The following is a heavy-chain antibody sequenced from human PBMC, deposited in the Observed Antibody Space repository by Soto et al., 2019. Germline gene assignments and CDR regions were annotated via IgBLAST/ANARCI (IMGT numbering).Heavy chain of an antibody. J-gene: IGHJ3*02. D-gene: IGHD3-3*01. CDR1: GFTFDDYA. V-gene: IGHV3-9*01. CDR2: ISWDSGSI. Sequence: EVQLVESGGGLVQPGRSLRLSCVASGFTFDDYAMHWVRQVPGKSLEWVAGISWDSGSIGYAGSVKGRCTISRDNAKNSLYLQMNSLRTEDTALYYCVKKVTIFGVITHDAFDIWGQGTMVTVSS. CDR3: VKKVTIFGVITHDAFDI.